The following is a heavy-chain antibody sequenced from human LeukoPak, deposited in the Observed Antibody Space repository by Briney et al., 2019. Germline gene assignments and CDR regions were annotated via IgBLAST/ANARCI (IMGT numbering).Heavy chain of an antibody. CDR1: GGTFSTHP. CDR2: IIPIFGTT. J-gene: IGHJ4*02. CDR3: AAVGTYYDFWSGYYPDY. D-gene: IGHD3-3*01. Sequence: GASVKVSCKASGGTFSTHPINWVRQAPGQGLEWMGGIIPIFGTTHCAQKFQGRVTIITDESTSTAYMELSTLRSEDTAVYYCAAVGTYYDFWSGYYPDYWGQGTLVTVSS. V-gene: IGHV1-69*05.